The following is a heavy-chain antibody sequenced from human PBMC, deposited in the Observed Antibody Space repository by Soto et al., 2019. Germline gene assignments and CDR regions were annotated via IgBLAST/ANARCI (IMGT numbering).Heavy chain of an antibody. J-gene: IGHJ5*02. CDR3: ARTLPPHIVVVPAARGPWFDP. CDR1: GGTFSSYA. CDR2: IIPIFGTA. V-gene: IGHV1-69*06. D-gene: IGHD2-2*01. Sequence: SVKVSCKASGGTFSSYAISWVRQAPGQGLEWMGGIIPIFGTANYAQKFQGRVTITAGKSTSTAYMELSSLRSEDTAVYYCARTLPPHIVVVPAARGPWFDPWGQGTLVTAPQ.